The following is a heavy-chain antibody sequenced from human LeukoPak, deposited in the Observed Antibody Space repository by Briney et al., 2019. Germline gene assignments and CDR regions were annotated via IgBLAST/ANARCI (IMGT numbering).Heavy chain of an antibody. CDR2: ISAYNGNT. Sequence: ASVKVSCKASGYTSTSYGISWERQAPGQGLEWMGWISAYNGNTNYAQKLQGRVTMTTDTSTSTAYMELRSLRSDDTAVYYCARDACSSTSCYRLLARRNWFDPWGQGTLVTVSS. CDR1: GYTSTSYG. J-gene: IGHJ5*02. CDR3: ARDACSSTSCYRLLARRNWFDP. V-gene: IGHV1-18*01. D-gene: IGHD2-2*02.